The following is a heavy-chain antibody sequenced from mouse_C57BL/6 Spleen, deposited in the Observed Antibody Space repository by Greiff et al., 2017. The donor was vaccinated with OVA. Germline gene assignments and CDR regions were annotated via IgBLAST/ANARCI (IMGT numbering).Heavy chain of an antibody. CDR2: IYPGSGNT. Sequence: VQGVESGAELVRPGASVKLSCKASGYTFTDYYINWVKQRPGQGLEWITRIYPGSGNTYYNEKFKGKATLTAEKSSSTAYMQLSSLTSEDSAVYFCATGYPSFAYWGQGTLVTVSA. CDR3: ATGYPSFAY. V-gene: IGHV1-76*01. D-gene: IGHD2-2*01. CDR1: GYTFTDYY. J-gene: IGHJ3*01.